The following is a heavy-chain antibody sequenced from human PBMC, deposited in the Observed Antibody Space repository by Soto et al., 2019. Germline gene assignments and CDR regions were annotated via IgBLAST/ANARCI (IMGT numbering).Heavy chain of an antibody. CDR1: GYTFTSYD. CDR3: ARGGYCSGGSCYLPSLYYYYYMDV. Sequence: ASVKVSCKASGYTFTSYDINWVRQATGQGLEWMGWMNPNSGNTGYAQKFQGRVTMTRNTSISTAYMELSSLRSEDTAVYYCARGGYCSGGSCYLPSLYYYYYMDVWGKGTTVTVSS. V-gene: IGHV1-8*01. J-gene: IGHJ6*03. D-gene: IGHD2-15*01. CDR2: MNPNSGNT.